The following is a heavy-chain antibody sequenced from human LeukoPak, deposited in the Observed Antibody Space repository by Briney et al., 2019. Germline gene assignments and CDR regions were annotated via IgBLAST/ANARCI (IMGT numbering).Heavy chain of an antibody. V-gene: IGHV4-39*01. Sequence: PSETLSLTCTVSGGSITGSTYYWGWIRQPPGKGLEWIVSVIHSGTTYYNPSLRSRVIVSMDTSKKQFSLRLSSVTAADTAVYYCARHDYDSSGHRRDYYFDYWSQGTLVTVSS. D-gene: IGHD3-22*01. CDR1: GGSITGSTYY. J-gene: IGHJ4*02. CDR3: ARHDYDSSGHRRDYYFDY. CDR2: VIHSGTT.